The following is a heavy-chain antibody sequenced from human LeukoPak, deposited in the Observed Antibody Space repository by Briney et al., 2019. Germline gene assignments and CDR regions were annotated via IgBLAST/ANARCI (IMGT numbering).Heavy chain of an antibody. CDR2: ISGFHGKT. CDR3: ARDSPFLVAGTGDAFDV. CDR1: GYSFSNFG. D-gene: IGHD6-19*01. J-gene: IGHJ3*01. Sequence: ASVKVSCKASGYSFSNFGISWVRQAPGHGLQWMGWISGFHGKTNYAQIFQGRLTITTDTSTSTAYMELRSLRSGDTALYYCARDSPFLVAGTGDAFDVWGQGTMVTVSS. V-gene: IGHV1-18*01.